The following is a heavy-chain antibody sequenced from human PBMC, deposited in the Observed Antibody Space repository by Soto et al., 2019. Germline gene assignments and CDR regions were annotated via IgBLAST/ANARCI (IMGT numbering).Heavy chain of an antibody. D-gene: IGHD2-2*01. CDR3: ARDVSSSQGMDV. V-gene: IGHV4-61*03. CDR1: GDSVSTGDYY. CDR2: ISYKGDT. J-gene: IGHJ6*02. Sequence: SETLSLTCTFAGDSVSTGDYYWSWIRQPPGKGLEWIGYISYKGDTNYNPSLKSRLTILADTSKNHFSLNLTSVTAADTAVYYCARDVSSSQGMDVWGQGTTVTVS.